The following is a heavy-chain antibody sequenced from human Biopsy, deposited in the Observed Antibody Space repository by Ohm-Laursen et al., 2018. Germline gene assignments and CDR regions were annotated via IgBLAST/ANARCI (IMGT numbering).Heavy chain of an antibody. D-gene: IGHD5-24*01. V-gene: IGHV4-39*01. Sequence: SETLSLTCLVSGGSISSGSNYWAWIRQPPGKGLEWIGSVYHSGTTYYSPSLKSRVTISVDTSKNQLSLKVTSVTAADTAAYYCARHDGNGPFALDSWGQGTLVTVSS. CDR1: GGSISSGSNY. CDR3: ARHDGNGPFALDS. CDR2: VYHSGTT. J-gene: IGHJ4*02.